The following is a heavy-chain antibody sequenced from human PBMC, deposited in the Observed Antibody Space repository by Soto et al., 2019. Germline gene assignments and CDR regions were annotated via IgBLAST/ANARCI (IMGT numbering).Heavy chain of an antibody. D-gene: IGHD3-9*01. Sequence: GGSLRLSCAASGFTFSDYYMSWIRQAPGKGLEWVPYISSSSSYTNYADSVKGRFTISRDNAKNSLYLQMNSLRAEDTAVYYCARRVNILTGYYIDYWGQGTLVTVSS. CDR1: GFTFSDYY. V-gene: IGHV3-11*03. CDR3: ARRVNILTGYYIDY. J-gene: IGHJ4*02. CDR2: ISSSSSYT.